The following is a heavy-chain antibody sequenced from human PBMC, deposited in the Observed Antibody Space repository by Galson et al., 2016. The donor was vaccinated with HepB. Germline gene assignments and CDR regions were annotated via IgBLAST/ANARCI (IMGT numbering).Heavy chain of an antibody. V-gene: IGHV4-61*02. CDR3: ARDPPYSVRGRDWFFEL. J-gene: IGHJ2*01. CDR1: DDSINSGSYY. Sequence: TLSLTCNVSDDSINSGSYYWSWIRQPAGKGLEWIGRIHISGSTNYNSSLRSRVALSVETSKNQFSLKLSSVTAADTAVYYCARDPPYSVRGRDWFFELWGRGALVTVSS. CDR2: IHISGST. D-gene: IGHD4-17*01.